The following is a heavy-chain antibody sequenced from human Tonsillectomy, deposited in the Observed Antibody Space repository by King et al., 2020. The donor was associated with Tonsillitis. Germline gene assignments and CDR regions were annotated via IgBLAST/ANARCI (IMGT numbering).Heavy chain of an antibody. CDR3: ARELHCSSTSFYGGY. D-gene: IGHD2-2*01. CDR1: GFTFSSYS. J-gene: IGHJ4*02. CDR2: ISSSSSYI. Sequence: VQLVESGGGLVKPGGSLRLSCAASGFTFSSYSMNWVRQAPGKGLEWVSSISSSSSYIYYADSVKGRFTISRDNAKNSLYLQMNSLRAEDTAVYYCARELHCSSTSFYGGYWGQGTLVTVSS. V-gene: IGHV3-21*01.